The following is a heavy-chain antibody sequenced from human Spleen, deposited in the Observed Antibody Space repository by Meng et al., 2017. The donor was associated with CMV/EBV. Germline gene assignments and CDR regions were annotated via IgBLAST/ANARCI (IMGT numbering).Heavy chain of an antibody. J-gene: IGHJ4*02. Sequence: SETLSLTCAVSGGSFSGYYWTWIRQPPGKGLEWIGEINHIGNSNYNPSLKSRLTTSVDTSKNQFSLKLSSVTAADTAVYYCARAAARTIFDHWGQGTLVTVSS. CDR3: ARAAARTIFDH. CDR1: GGSFSGYY. D-gene: IGHD6-6*01. CDR2: INHIGNS. V-gene: IGHV4-34*01.